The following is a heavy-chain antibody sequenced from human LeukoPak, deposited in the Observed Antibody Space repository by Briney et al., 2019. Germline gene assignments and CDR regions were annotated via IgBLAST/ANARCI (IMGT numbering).Heavy chain of an antibody. J-gene: IGHJ1*01. D-gene: IGHD2-15*01. CDR1: GFTVSDHY. V-gene: IGHV3-72*01. CDR2: IRKKSDSYTT. Sequence: GGSLRLSCAASGFTVSDHYLDWVRQAPGKGLEWVGLIRKKSDSYTTDYAASVKGRFTISRDDSTNSVYLQMSSLKSEDTAVYYCADIGSGGSNTRWGEGTVVTVST. CDR3: ADIGSGGSNTR.